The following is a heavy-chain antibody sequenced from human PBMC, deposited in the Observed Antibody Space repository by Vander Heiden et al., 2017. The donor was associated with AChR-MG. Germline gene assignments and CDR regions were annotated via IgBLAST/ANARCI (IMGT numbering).Heavy chain of an antibody. V-gene: IGHV3-15*01. Sequence: EVQLVESGGGLVKPGGSLRLSCAASGFPFSNAWMSWVRQAPGKGLEWVGRIKSKTDGGTTDYAAPVKGRFTISRDDSKNTLYLQMNSLKTEDTAVYYCTTGPYSSNLRYYFDYWGQGTLVTVSS. CDR3: TTGPYSSNLRYYFDY. J-gene: IGHJ4*02. D-gene: IGHD6-19*01. CDR2: IKSKTDGGTT. CDR1: GFPFSNAW.